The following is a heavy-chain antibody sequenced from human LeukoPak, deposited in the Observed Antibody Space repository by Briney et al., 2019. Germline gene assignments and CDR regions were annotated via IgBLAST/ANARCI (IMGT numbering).Heavy chain of an antibody. CDR1: GFTFSNYD. D-gene: IGHD2-15*01. Sequence: GRSLRLSCAASGFTFSNYDMHWVRQAPGKGLEWVAFIWYDGSYEYYADSVKSRLTISRDNSKNTLLLQMNSLRAEDTAVYYCARAVAPGNYFDYLGQGTLVTVSS. J-gene: IGHJ4*02. CDR3: ARAVAPGNYFDY. V-gene: IGHV3-33*01. CDR2: IWYDGSYE.